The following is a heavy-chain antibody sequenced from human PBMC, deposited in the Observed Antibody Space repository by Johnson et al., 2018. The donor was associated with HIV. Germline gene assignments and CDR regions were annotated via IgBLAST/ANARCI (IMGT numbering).Heavy chain of an antibody. CDR2: IWYDGSKK. J-gene: IGHJ3*02. D-gene: IGHD3-10*01. Sequence: QVQLVESGGGVVQPGRSLRLSCAASGFTFSSYGMHWVRQAPGKGLEWVAVIWYDGSKKYYAGSVKGRFTISRDNSKTTLYLQMNSLRAEDTAVYYCAKAPYGSGIRPGAFDIWGQGTVVTVSS. CDR3: AKAPYGSGIRPGAFDI. CDR1: GFTFSSYG. V-gene: IGHV3-33*06.